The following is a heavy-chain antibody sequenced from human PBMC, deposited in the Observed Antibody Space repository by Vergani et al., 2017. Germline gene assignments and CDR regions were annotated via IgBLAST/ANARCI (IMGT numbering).Heavy chain of an antibody. D-gene: IGHD3-9*01. CDR1: GYYLTDNY. CDR3: VRGGTFDWLST. V-gene: IGHV1-2*02. Sequence: QVQLVQSGAEVKKPGAAVKVSCKACGYYLTDNYLHWVRQAPGQGLEWMGRSTPQNGGTQYAEKFKGRVTMTSDTSITTAYMELTSLTSDDTAVYYCVRGGTFDWLSTWGQGTLVTVSS. CDR2: STPQNGGT. J-gene: IGHJ5*02.